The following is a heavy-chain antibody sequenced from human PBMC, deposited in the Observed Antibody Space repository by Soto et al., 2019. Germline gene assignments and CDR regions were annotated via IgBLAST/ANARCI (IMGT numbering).Heavy chain of an antibody. J-gene: IGHJ6*02. Sequence: QVQLQESGPGLVKPSETLSLTCTVSGGSIDGRNCAWIRQPPGKGLEWLGYVYYDGGSSYNPSVKSRLTLSMDTSKSPFSLQLRSVTAADTAVYYCVRHAIGNLHGLVDVWGRGTTVTVSS. CDR3: VRHAIGNLHGLVDV. D-gene: IGHD4-4*01. CDR1: GGSIDGRN. CDR2: VYYDGGS. V-gene: IGHV4-59*08.